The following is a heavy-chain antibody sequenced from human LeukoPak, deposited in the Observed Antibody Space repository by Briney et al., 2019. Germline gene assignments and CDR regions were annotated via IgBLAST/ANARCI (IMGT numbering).Heavy chain of an antibody. CDR1: GGTFSSYA. D-gene: IGHD4-17*01. CDR3: ARIGGGDYGDYMGNY. CDR2: IIPIFGTA. J-gene: IGHJ4*02. Sequence: SVKVSCKASGGTFSSYAISWVRQAPGQGLEWMGGIIPIFGTANYAQKFQGRVTITADEPTSTAYMELSSLRSEDTAVYYCARIGGGDYGDYMGNYWGQGTLVTVSS. V-gene: IGHV1-69*01.